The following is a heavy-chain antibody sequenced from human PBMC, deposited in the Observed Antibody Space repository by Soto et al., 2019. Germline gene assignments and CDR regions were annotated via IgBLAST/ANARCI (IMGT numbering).Heavy chain of an antibody. CDR3: AKSRDAYNFYFYYGMDV. J-gene: IGHJ6*02. CDR1: GFTFSNYG. D-gene: IGHD2-2*01. CDR2: ILYDGSNK. Sequence: GGSLRLSCAASGFTFSNYGMHWVRQTPGKGLEWVALILYDGSNKYYADSVKGRFTISRDNSKNTLYLQVSSLRAEDTAVYYCAKSRDAYNFYFYYGMDVWGQGTTVTSP. V-gene: IGHV3-30*18.